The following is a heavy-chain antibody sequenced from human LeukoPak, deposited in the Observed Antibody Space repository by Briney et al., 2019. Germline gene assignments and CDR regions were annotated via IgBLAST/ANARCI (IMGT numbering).Heavy chain of an antibody. D-gene: IGHD3-3*01. CDR2: ISAYNGNT. CDR1: GYTFTSYG. J-gene: IGHJ4*02. V-gene: IGHV1-18*01. Sequence: ASVKVSCKASGYTFTSYGISWVRQAPGQGLEWMGWISAYNGNTNYAQKLQGRVTMTTDTSTSTAYMELRSLRSDDTAVYYCARVRLYDFWSGYYQCYFDYWGQGTLVTVSS. CDR3: ARVRLYDFWSGYYQCYFDY.